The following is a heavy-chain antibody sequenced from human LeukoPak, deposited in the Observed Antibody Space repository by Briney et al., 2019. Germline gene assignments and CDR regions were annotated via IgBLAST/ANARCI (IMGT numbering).Heavy chain of an antibody. J-gene: IGHJ4*02. CDR3: ARYHSSGWDFDY. Sequence: GGSLRLSCAASGFTFSSYWMSWVRQAPGKGLEWVANIKQDVSEIYYLDYVKGRFTISRDNAKNSLYLRMNSLRAEDTAVYYCARYHSSGWDFDYWGQGTLVTVSS. V-gene: IGHV3-7*01. D-gene: IGHD6-19*01. CDR2: IKQDVSEI. CDR1: GFTFSSYW.